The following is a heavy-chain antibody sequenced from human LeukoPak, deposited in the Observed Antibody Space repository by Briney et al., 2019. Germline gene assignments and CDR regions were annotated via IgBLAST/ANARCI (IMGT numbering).Heavy chain of an antibody. CDR1: GFTFDHYA. Sequence: GGSLRLSCAASGFTFDHYAMSWVRQAPGKGLEWVSGINWNGGSTGYVDSVKGRFAISRDNAKNSLYLQMNSLRGEDTALYYCARDAHFGGVFDIWGQGTMVTVSS. D-gene: IGHD2-21*01. V-gene: IGHV3-20*04. CDR3: ARDAHFGGVFDI. J-gene: IGHJ3*02. CDR2: INWNGGST.